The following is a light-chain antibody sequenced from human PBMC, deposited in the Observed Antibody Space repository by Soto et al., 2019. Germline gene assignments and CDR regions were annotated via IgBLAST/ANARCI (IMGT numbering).Light chain of an antibody. CDR3: SSYTSSSTRV. CDR2: DVS. CDR1: SSDVGCYNY. Sequence: QSALTQPASVSGSPGQSITISCTGTSSDVGCYNYVSWYQQHPGKAPKLMIFDVSDRPSGVSNRSSASKSGTTASLTISGLQADDEADYYCSSYTSSSTRVFGTGTKVTVL. V-gene: IGLV2-14*01. J-gene: IGLJ1*01.